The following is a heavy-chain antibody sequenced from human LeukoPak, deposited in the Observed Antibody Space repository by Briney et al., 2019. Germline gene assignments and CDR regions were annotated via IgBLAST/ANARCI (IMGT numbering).Heavy chain of an antibody. V-gene: IGHV4-39*07. CDR3: ATKGNDSSGYYGY. J-gene: IGHJ4*02. Sequence: SETLSLTCTVSGGSISSSSSYWGWIRQPPGKGLEWIGSIYYSGSTYYNPSLKSRVTISVDTSKNQFSLKLSSVTAADTAVYYCATKGNDSSGYYGYWGQGTLVTVSS. D-gene: IGHD3-22*01. CDR2: IYYSGST. CDR1: GGSISSSSSY.